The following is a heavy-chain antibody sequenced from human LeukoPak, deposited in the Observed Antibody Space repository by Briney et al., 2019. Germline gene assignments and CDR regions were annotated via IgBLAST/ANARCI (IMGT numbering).Heavy chain of an antibody. D-gene: IGHD1-7*01. V-gene: IGHV6-1*01. CDR2: TYYRSKWYN. J-gene: IGHJ6*03. CDR3: ARDLEWRVDNWNSTYYYSYYMDV. CDR1: GDSVSSNSAA. Sequence: SQTLSLTCAISGDSVSSNSAAWNWIRQSPSRGLEWLGRTYYRSKWYNDYAVSVKSRITINPDTSKNQFSLQLNSVTPEDTAVYYCARDLEWRVDNWNSTYYYSYYMDVWGKGTTVTVSS.